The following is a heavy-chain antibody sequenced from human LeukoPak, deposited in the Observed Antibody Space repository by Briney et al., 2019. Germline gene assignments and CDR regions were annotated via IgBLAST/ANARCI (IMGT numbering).Heavy chain of an antibody. D-gene: IGHD6-19*01. Sequence: SETLSLTCTVSGYSISSDYYWGWIRQPPGKGLEWIASVSHSGSTYYNPSLKSRVTISVDTSKNHFSLKVTSVTAADTALYYCARAYRYSSGWGRYYYYYMDVWGKGTTVTISS. CDR1: GYSISSDYY. CDR3: ARAYRYSSGWGRYYYYYMDV. CDR2: VSHSGST. J-gene: IGHJ6*03. V-gene: IGHV4-38-2*02.